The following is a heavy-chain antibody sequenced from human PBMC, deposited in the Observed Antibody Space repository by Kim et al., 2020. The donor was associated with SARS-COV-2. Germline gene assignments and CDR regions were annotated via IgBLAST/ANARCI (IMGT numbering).Heavy chain of an antibody. CDR2: IIPIFGTA. J-gene: IGHJ6*01. CDR3: ARDRSLPPGPDYYYYGMDV. D-gene: IGHD1-26*01. V-gene: IGHV1-69*13. Sequence: SVKVSCKASGGTFSSYAISWVRQAPGQGLEWMGGIIPIFGTANYAQKFQGRVTITADESTSTAYMELSSLRSEDTAVYYCARDRSLPPGPDYYYYGMDVWGQGTTVTVSS. CDR1: GGTFSSYA.